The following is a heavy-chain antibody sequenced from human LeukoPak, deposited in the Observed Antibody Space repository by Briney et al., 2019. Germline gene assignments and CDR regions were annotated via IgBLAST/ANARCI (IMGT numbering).Heavy chain of an antibody. J-gene: IGHJ4*02. D-gene: IGHD6-13*01. V-gene: IGHV3-74*01. CDR2: INSDGSST. CDR3: ATGGSIAASPFDY. CDR1: GFTFSSYW. Sequence: GGSLRLSCAASGFTFSSYWMHWVRQAPGKGLVWVSRINSDGSSTSYADSVKGRFTISRDNAKNTLYLQMNSLRAEDTAVYYCATGGSIAASPFDYWGQGTLVTV.